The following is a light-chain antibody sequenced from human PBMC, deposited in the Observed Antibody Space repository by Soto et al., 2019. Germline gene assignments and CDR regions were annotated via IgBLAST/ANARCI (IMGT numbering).Light chain of an antibody. V-gene: IGKV1-5*01. Sequence: DIQMTQSPSSLSASVGDRVTITCQASQDISIYLNWYQQKPGKAPNLXIYDASSLQSGVTSRFSGSGSGTEFTLTISSMQPDDFATYYCQQYDSYSPTFGQGTKGGYQ. CDR3: QQYDSYSPT. CDR1: QDISIY. J-gene: IGKJ1*01. CDR2: DAS.